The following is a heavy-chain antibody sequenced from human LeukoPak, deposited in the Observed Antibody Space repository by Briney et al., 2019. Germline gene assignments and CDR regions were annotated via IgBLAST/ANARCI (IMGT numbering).Heavy chain of an antibody. D-gene: IGHD6-25*01. V-gene: IGHV3-11*06. Sequence: GGSLRLSCAASGFTFSDYYMAWIRQAPGKGLEWVSSISSGSSYIYYADSVKGRCTISRDNAKNSLYLQMNSLRAEDTAVYYCARDDIAAATCFDYWGQGTLVTVSS. CDR1: GFTFSDYY. J-gene: IGHJ4*02. CDR3: ARDDIAAATCFDY. CDR2: ISSGSSYI.